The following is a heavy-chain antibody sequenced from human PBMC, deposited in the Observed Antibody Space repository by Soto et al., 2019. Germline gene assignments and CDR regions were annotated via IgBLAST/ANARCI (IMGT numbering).Heavy chain of an antibody. D-gene: IGHD2-2*01. CDR1: GFTFDDYA. CDR2: ISGNGGSI. Sequence: GGSLRLSCAASGFTFDDYAMHWVRQAPGKGLEWVSGISGNGGSIGYADSVKGRFTISRDNSKNTLYLQMNSLRAEDTAVYYCAKTIPAAIVDWFDPWGQGTLVTVSS. V-gene: IGHV3-9*01. CDR3: AKTIPAAIVDWFDP. J-gene: IGHJ5*02.